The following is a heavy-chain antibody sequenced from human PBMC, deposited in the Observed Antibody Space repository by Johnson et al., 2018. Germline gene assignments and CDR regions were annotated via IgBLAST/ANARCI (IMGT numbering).Heavy chain of an antibody. Sequence: VQLVQSGGGLVQPGRSLRLSCAASGFTFDDYAMHWVRQAPGKGLEWVSGISWNSGSIGYADSVKGRFTISRDNAKNSLYLQMNSLRAEDTALYYCAKDIGCSGGSCYSGGGGDAFDIWGQGTMVTVSS. D-gene: IGHD2-15*01. J-gene: IGHJ3*02. CDR3: AKDIGCSGGSCYSGGGGDAFDI. CDR1: GFTFDDYA. V-gene: IGHV3-9*01. CDR2: ISWNSGSI.